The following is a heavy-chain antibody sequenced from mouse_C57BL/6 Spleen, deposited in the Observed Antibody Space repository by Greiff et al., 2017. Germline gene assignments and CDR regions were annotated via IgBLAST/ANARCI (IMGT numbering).Heavy chain of an antibody. CDR3: ARSYGYDENYFED. J-gene: IGHJ2*01. Sequence: VQLQQPGAELVKPGASVKMSCKASGYTFTSYWITWVKQRPGQGLEWIGDIYPGSGSTNYNEKFKSKATLTVDTSSSTAYMQLSSLTSEDSAVYYCARSYGYDENYFEDWGQGTTRTVDS. V-gene: IGHV1-55*01. CDR2: IYPGSGST. D-gene: IGHD2-2*01. CDR1: GYTFTSYW.